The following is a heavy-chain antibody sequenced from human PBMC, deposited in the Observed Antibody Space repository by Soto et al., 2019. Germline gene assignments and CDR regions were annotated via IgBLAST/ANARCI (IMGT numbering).Heavy chain of an antibody. Sequence: XETLSLTCTVAGGSISSSSYYWGWIRQPPGKGLEWIGSIYYSGSTYYNPSLKSRVTISVDTSKNQFSLKLSSVTAADTAVYYCARNNRPYNWFDPWGQGTLVTVSS. CDR1: GGSISSSSYY. D-gene: IGHD1-1*01. J-gene: IGHJ5*02. CDR2: IYYSGST. V-gene: IGHV4-39*01. CDR3: ARNNRPYNWFDP.